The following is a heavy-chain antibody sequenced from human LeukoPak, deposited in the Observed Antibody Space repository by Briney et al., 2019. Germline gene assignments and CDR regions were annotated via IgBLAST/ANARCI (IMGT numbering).Heavy chain of an antibody. V-gene: IGHV4-59*08. Sequence: PSETLSLTCTVSGGSIRSYYWSWIRQPPGRGLEWIGYLYYSGSTNYNPSLKSRVTIPVDTSKNQFSLKLTSVTAAETAVYYCARHSGIYGEFDSWGQGTLVTVSS. D-gene: IGHD1-20*01. CDR1: GGSIRSYY. J-gene: IGHJ4*02. CDR3: ARHSGIYGEFDS. CDR2: LYYSGST.